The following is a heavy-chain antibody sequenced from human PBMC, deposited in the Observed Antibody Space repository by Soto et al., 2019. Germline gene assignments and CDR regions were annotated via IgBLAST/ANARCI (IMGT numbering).Heavy chain of an antibody. V-gene: IGHV3-23*01. CDR3: ARKVLGSTSRPDWWYFDL. J-gene: IGHJ2*01. CDR2: ISGGGDRA. Sequence: EVLLFESGGGLVQPGGSLRLSCVGSGFTFINYAMNWVRQTPGKGLEWVSTISGGGDRAFDADTVKGRFTISRDNSKNTVNLQRNSLRADDTAVYYCARKVLGSTSRPDWWYFDLWGRGTLVTVSS. CDR1: GFTFINYA. D-gene: IGHD2-2*01.